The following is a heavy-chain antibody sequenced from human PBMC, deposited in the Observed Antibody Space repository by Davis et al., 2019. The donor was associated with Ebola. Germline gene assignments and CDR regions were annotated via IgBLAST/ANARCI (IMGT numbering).Heavy chain of an antibody. CDR1: GGSFSGYY. V-gene: IGHV4-34*01. CDR3: ARRVWDSTDWYFDF. CDR2: INHSGST. Sequence: MPGGSLRLSCAVYGGSFSGYYWSWIRQPPGKGLEWIGEINHSGSTNYNPSLKSRVTISVDTSKNQFSLKLSSVTAADTAVYYCARRVWDSTDWYFDFWSRGTRATVSS. J-gene: IGHJ2*01. D-gene: IGHD1-26*01.